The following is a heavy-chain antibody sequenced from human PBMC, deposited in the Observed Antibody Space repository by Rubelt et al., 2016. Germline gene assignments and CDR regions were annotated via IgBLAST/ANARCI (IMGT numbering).Heavy chain of an antibody. CDR1: GDSVNRNY. Sequence: QVQLQESGPGLVKPSENLSLTCSVSGDSVNRNYWSWIRQAPDKGPEWIGYIYYIGSTNYNPPLKSRVTVSIDTSKNQFSRTLTAVNAADTAVYYCARWSTKTVAVDFWGQGILVTVSS. V-gene: IGHV4-59*02. J-gene: IGHJ4*02. D-gene: IGHD1-1*01. CDR2: IYYIGST. CDR3: ARWSTKTVAVDF.